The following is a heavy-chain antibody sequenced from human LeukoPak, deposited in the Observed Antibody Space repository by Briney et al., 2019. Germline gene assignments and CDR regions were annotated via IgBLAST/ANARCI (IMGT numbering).Heavy chain of an antibody. J-gene: IGHJ3*02. D-gene: IGHD4-17*01. Sequence: GGSLRLSCAASGFTVSSNYMSWVRQAPGKGLEWVSVIYSGGSTYYADSVKGRFTISRDNSKNTLYLQMNSLRAEDTAVYYCARGHYGDYVGGFDIWGQGTMVTVSS. CDR3: ARGHYGDYVGGFDI. CDR2: IYSGGST. V-gene: IGHV3-53*01. CDR1: GFTVSSNY.